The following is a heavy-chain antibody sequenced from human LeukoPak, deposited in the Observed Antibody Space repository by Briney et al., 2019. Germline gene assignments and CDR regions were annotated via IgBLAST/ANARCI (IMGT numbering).Heavy chain of an antibody. J-gene: IGHJ3*02. D-gene: IGHD2-2*01. CDR2: IYHSGST. CDR1: GGSISSGGYS. CDR3: ARVPLGYCSSTSCYAFDT. V-gene: IGHV4-30-2*01. Sequence: LSETLSLTCAVSGGSISSGGYSWSWIRQPPGKGLEWIGYIYHSGSTYYNPSLKSRVTISVDRSKNQFSLKLSSVTAADTAVYYCARVPLGYCSSTSCYAFDTWGQGTMVTVSS.